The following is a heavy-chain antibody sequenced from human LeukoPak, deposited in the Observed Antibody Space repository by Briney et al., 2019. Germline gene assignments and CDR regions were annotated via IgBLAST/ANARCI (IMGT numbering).Heavy chain of an antibody. Sequence: WETVSLTGAVYGGSFSGYYWSWLRQPPGKGREWSGEINHSGSTNYNPSLKSRVTISVDTSKNQFSLKLSSVTAADTAVSYCATALLRLATTVLRRFDSWGQGTLVTVSS. CDR3: ATALLRLATTVLRRFDS. CDR1: GGSFSGYY. J-gene: IGHJ4*02. V-gene: IGHV4-34*01. D-gene: IGHD4-23*01. CDR2: INHSGST.